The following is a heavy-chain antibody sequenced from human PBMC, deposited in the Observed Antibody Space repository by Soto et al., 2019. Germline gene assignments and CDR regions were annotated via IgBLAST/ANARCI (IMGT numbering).Heavy chain of an antibody. Sequence: SETLSLTCAFYGGSFSGYYWSWIRQPPGKGLEWIGEINHSGSTNYNPSLKSRVTISVDTSKNQFSLKLSSVTAADTAVYYCARGAHGDYVGHYYMDVWGKGTTVTVSS. J-gene: IGHJ6*03. CDR2: INHSGST. CDR3: ARGAHGDYVGHYYMDV. CDR1: GGSFSGYY. V-gene: IGHV4-34*01. D-gene: IGHD4-17*01.